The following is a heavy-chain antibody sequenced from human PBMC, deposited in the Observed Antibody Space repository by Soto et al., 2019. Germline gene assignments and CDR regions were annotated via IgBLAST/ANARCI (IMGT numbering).Heavy chain of an antibody. CDR2: IIPIFGTA. D-gene: IGHD3-22*01. CDR1: GGTFSSYA. CDR3: ALFYYDSSGPKGLGY. J-gene: IGHJ4*02. V-gene: IGHV1-69*13. Sequence: GASVKVSCKASGGTFSSYAISWVRQAPGQGLEWMGGIIPIFGTANYAQKFQGRVTITADESTSTAYMELSSLRSEDTAVYYCALFYYDSSGPKGLGYWGQGTMVTVSS.